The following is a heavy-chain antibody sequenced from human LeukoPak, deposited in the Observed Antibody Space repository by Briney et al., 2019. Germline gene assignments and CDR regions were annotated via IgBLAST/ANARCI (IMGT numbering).Heavy chain of an antibody. D-gene: IGHD6-6*01. CDR1: GYTFTSYD. CDR3: ARLSIAARPPFYYYYGVDV. Sequence: GASVKVSCKASGYTFTSYDINWVRQATGQGLEWMGWMNPNSGNAGYAQKFQGRVTMTRNTSISTAYMELSSLRSEDTAVYYCARLSIAARPPFYYYYGVDVWGQGTTVTVSS. V-gene: IGHV1-8*01. J-gene: IGHJ6*02. CDR2: MNPNSGNA.